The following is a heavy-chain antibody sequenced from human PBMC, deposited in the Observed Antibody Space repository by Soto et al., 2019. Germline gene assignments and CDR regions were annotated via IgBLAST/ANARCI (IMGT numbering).Heavy chain of an antibody. CDR1: GLSLSKTGVG. CDR2: IYWDDDK. D-gene: IGHD3-10*01. J-gene: IGHJ4*02. V-gene: IGHV2-5*02. CDR3: SHSRGPFDY. Sequence: QITLKESGPTLVQPTQTLTLTCTFSGLSLSKTGVGVSWIRQSPGQALEWLALIYWDDDKRYSPSLKSRLNITKDISANQVVLTMTNMDPVDTATYYCSHSRGPFDYWGQGTPVTVYS.